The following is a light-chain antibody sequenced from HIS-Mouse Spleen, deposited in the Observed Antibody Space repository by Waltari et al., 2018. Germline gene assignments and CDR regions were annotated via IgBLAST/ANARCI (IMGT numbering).Light chain of an antibody. CDR3: QVWDSSSDHVV. Sequence: SYVLTQPPSVSVAPGKTARITCAGNNLGSKSVHLYQQKPGQAPVLVVYDDSDRPSGIPERFSGSNSGNTATLTISRVEAGDEADYYCQVWDSSSDHVVFGGGTKLTVL. V-gene: IGLV3-21*03. CDR2: DDS. J-gene: IGLJ2*01. CDR1: NLGSKS.